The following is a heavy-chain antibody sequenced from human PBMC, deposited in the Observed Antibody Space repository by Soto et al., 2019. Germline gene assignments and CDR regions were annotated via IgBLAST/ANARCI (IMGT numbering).Heavy chain of an antibody. J-gene: IGHJ4*02. D-gene: IGHD6-19*01. V-gene: IGHV3-64*01. CDR3: ARDEGAVAGGSYFDY. CDR2: ISSNGGST. Sequence: EVQLVESGGGLVQPGGSLRLSCAASGFTFSSYAMHWVRQAPGKGLEYVSAISSNGGSTYYANSVKGRFTISRDNSKNTLYLQMGSLRAEDMAVYYCARDEGAVAGGSYFDYWGQGTLVTVSS. CDR1: GFTFSSYA.